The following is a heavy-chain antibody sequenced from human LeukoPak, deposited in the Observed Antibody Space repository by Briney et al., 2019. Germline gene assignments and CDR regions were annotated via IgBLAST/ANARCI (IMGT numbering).Heavy chain of an antibody. V-gene: IGHV3-30-3*01. D-gene: IGHD5-24*01. Sequence: GGSLRPSCAASGFTFSTYTMHWVRQAPGKGLEWVTVISDDGNNKYYADSVKGRFTISRDNSKNTLYLQMSSLRSEDTAVYYCARRMAASAFDIWGQGTLVTVSS. J-gene: IGHJ3*02. CDR1: GFTFSTYT. CDR3: ARRMAASAFDI. CDR2: ISDDGNNK.